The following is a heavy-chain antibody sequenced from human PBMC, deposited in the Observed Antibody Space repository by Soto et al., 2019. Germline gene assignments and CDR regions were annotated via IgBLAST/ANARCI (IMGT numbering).Heavy chain of an antibody. J-gene: IGHJ6*02. CDR3: AGGDYYHSSGYYFYYYTMDV. D-gene: IGHD3-22*01. Sequence: PSETLSLTCTVSGGSISSYYWSWIRQPPGKGLEWIGYIYYSGSTNYNPSLKSRVTISVDTSKNQFSLKLSSVTAADTAVYYCAGGDYYHSSGYYFYYYTMDVWGQGTTVTSP. CDR2: IYYSGST. CDR1: GGSISSYY. V-gene: IGHV4-59*12.